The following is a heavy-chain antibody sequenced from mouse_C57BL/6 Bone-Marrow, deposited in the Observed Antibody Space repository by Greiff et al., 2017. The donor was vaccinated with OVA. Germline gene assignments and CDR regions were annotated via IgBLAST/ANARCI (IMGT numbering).Heavy chain of an antibody. Sequence: EVQGVESGPELVKPGASVKMSCKASGYTFTDYNMHWVKQSHGKSLEWIGYINPNNGGTSYNQKFKGKATLTVNKSSSTAYMELRSLTSEDSAVYYCARGGVYYGLDYWGQGTTLTVSS. V-gene: IGHV1-22*01. CDR3: ARGGVYYGLDY. D-gene: IGHD1-1*01. CDR2: INPNNGGT. J-gene: IGHJ2*01. CDR1: GYTFTDYN.